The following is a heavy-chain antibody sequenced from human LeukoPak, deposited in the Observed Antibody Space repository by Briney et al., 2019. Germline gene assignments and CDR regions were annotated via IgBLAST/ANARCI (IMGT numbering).Heavy chain of an antibody. J-gene: IGHJ4*02. D-gene: IGHD2/OR15-2a*01. V-gene: IGHV3-21*01. CDR1: GITFSSYS. CDR2: ISSSSSFI. CDR3: ARDLQGYCNSVSC. Sequence: GGSLRLSCVASGITFSSYSMNWVRQAPGKGLEWVSYISSSSSFIYYADSVKGRSTVSRDNAKNSLYLQMNSLRAEDTAVYYCARDLQGYCNSVSCWGQGTLVTVSS.